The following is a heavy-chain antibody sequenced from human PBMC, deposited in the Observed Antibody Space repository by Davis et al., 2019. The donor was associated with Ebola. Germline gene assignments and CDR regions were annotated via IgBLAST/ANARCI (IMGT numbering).Heavy chain of an antibody. J-gene: IGHJ4*02. Sequence: GGSLRLTCAASGFTFSSYAMSWVRQAPGKGLEWVSGISGSGGSIYYADSVKGRFTISRDNSKNTLYLQMNSLRAEDTAVYYCARHYGSGSYSFGYWGQGTLVTVSS. D-gene: IGHD3-10*01. V-gene: IGHV3-23*01. CDR2: ISGSGGSI. CDR3: ARHYGSGSYSFGY. CDR1: GFTFSSYA.